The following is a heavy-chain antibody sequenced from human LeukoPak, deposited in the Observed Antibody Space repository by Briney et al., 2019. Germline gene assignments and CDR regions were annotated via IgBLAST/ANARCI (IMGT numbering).Heavy chain of an antibody. Sequence: ASVKVSCKASGYTFNAYYMYWVRQAPGQGLECVGWINPNSGDTNSAQKFQGRVTMTRDTSISTAYMELSRLTSDDTAVYYCARGTRIVGATGAPGYWGQGTLVTVSS. J-gene: IGHJ4*02. CDR3: ARGTRIVGATGAPGY. D-gene: IGHD1-26*01. V-gene: IGHV1-2*02. CDR2: INPNSGDT. CDR1: GYTFNAYY.